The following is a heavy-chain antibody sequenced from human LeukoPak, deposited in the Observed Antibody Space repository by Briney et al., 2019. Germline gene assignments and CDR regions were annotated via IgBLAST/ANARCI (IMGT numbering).Heavy chain of an antibody. CDR3: ARVLRYFDWSETDYFDY. V-gene: IGHV5-51*01. CDR2: IYPGDSDT. J-gene: IGHJ4*02. Sequence: KCGESLKISCKGSGYSFTSYWIGWVRKMPGKGLEWMGIIYPGDSDTRSSPSFQGQVTISADKSIRTAYLQWSSLKASDTAMYYCARVLRYFDWSETDYFDYWGQGTLVTVSS. CDR1: GYSFTSYW. D-gene: IGHD3-9*01.